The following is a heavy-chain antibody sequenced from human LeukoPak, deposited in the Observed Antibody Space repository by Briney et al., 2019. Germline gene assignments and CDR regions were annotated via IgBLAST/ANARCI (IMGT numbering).Heavy chain of an antibody. J-gene: IGHJ6*03. Sequence: SETLSLTCTVSGGSISSSSYYWGWIRQPPGKGLEWIGSIYYSGSTYYNPSHKSRVTISVDTSKNQFSLKLSSVTAADTAVYYCARVTTGTYYYYMDVWGKGTTVTVSS. CDR1: GGSISSSSYY. CDR2: IYYSGST. CDR3: ARVTTGTYYYYMDV. V-gene: IGHV4-39*01. D-gene: IGHD1-14*01.